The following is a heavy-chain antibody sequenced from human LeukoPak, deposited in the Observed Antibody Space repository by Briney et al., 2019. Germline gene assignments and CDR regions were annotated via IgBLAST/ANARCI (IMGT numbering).Heavy chain of an antibody. CDR3: ARDAYDSSGYTDMDV. Sequence: ASVKVSCKASGYTFTGYYIHWVRQAPGQGLEWMGWINPNSGGTNYAQKFQGRVTMTRDTSISTAYMELSRLRSDDTAVYYCARDAYDSSGYTDMDVWGKGTTVTVSS. V-gene: IGHV1-2*02. CDR2: INPNSGGT. CDR1: GYTFTGYY. D-gene: IGHD3-22*01. J-gene: IGHJ6*03.